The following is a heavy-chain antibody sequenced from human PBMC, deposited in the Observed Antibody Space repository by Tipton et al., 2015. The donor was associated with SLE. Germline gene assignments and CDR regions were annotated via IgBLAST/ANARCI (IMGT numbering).Heavy chain of an antibody. CDR3: AKEQKLDTWFDP. J-gene: IGHJ5*02. V-gene: IGHV3-11*01. CDR2: ISSSGSTI. CDR1: GFTFSDYY. D-gene: IGHD5-18*01. Sequence: SLRLSCAASGFTFSDYYMSWIRQAPGKGLEWVSYISSSGSTIYYADTVKGRFTISRDNSKNTLYLQMDSLRDEDTAVYYCAKEQKLDTWFDPWGQGTLVTVSS.